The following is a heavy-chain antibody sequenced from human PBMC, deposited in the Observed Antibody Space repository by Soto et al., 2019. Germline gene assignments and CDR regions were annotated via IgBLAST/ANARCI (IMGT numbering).Heavy chain of an antibody. CDR3: AKDPHSGYEGWFDP. J-gene: IGHJ5*02. V-gene: IGHV3-30*18. Sequence: PVGSLRLSCAASGFTFSSYGMHWVRQAPGKGLEWVAVISYDGSNKYYADSVKGRFTISRDNSKNTLYLQMNSLRAEDTAVYYCAKDPHSGYEGWFDPWGQGTLVTVSS. CDR1: GFTFSSYG. D-gene: IGHD5-12*01. CDR2: ISYDGSNK.